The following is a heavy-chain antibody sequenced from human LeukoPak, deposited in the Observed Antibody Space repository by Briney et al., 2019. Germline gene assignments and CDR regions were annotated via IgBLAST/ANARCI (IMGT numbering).Heavy chain of an antibody. CDR1: GFTFSTYS. D-gene: IGHD3-22*01. J-gene: IGHJ4*02. CDR2: ISSSNSYI. CDR3: AKGLHPHYDSSGLYFDY. V-gene: IGHV3-21*04. Sequence: GGSLRLSCAASGFTFSTYSMNWVRQAPGKGLEWVSSISSSNSYIYYADSMKGRLTISRDNAKNALYLQMNSLRAEDTALYYCAKGLHPHYDSSGLYFDYWGQGTLVTVSS.